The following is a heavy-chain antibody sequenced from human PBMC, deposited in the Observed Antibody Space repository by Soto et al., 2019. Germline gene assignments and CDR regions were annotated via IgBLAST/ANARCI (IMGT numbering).Heavy chain of an antibody. V-gene: IGHV3-74*01. J-gene: IGHJ4*02. CDR1: GFTFSTYS. CDR3: VRFGTYYDTSGYLY. Sequence: PGGSLRLSCSASGFTFSTYSMHWVRQAPGKGLIWVSRINSDGTTTNYADSVRGRFIISRDNARNTLYLQLNNLRAEDTAVYYCVRFGTYYDTSGYLYWGQGALVTVSS. CDR2: INSDGTTT. D-gene: IGHD3-22*01.